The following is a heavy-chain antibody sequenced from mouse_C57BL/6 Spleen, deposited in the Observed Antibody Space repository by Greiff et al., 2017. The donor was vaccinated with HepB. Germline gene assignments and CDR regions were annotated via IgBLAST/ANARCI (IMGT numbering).Heavy chain of an antibody. D-gene: IGHD1-1*01. J-gene: IGHJ1*03. CDR2: IDPNSGGT. V-gene: IGHV1-72*01. CDR3: ERSYGSSYVGYFDV. Sequence: VQLQQSGAELVKPGASVKLSCKASGYTFTSYWMHWVKQRPGRGLEWIGRIDPNSGGTKYNEKFKSKATLTVDKPSSTAYMQLSSLTSEDSAVYYCERSYGSSYVGYFDVWGTGTTVTVSS. CDR1: GYTFTSYW.